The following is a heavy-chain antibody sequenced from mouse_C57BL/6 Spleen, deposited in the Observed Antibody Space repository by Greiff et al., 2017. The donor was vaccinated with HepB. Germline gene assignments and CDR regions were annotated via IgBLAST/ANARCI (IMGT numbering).Heavy chain of an antibody. V-gene: IGHV5-4*01. CDR1: GFTFSSYA. J-gene: IGHJ3*01. CDR2: ISDGGSYT. CDR3: ARDGAGYAY. Sequence: EVQLVESGGGLVKPGGSLKLSCAASGFTFSSYAMSWVRQTPETRLEWVATISDGGSYTYYPDNVKGRFTISRDNAKNNLYLQMSHMKSEDTAKYYCARDGAGYAYWGQGTLVTVSA.